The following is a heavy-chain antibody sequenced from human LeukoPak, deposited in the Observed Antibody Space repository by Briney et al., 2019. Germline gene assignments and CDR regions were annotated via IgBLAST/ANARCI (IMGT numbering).Heavy chain of an antibody. D-gene: IGHD6-13*01. CDR3: ASDVRAAAGTSGYY. J-gene: IGHJ4*02. CDR2: ISGSGLST. Sequence: ETGGSLRLSCAASGFTFSSSAMSWVRQAPGKGLEWVSGISGSGLSTYYADSVKGRFTISRDNSKNTLYLQMNSLRADDTAVYYCASDVRAAAGTSGYYWGQGTLVTVSS. CDR1: GFTFSSSA. V-gene: IGHV3-23*01.